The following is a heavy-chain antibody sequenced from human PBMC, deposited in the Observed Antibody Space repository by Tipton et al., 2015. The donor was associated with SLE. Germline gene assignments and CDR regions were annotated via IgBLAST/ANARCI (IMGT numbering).Heavy chain of an antibody. CDR3: ARGARGPDY. CDR1: GFIFGDYA. Sequence: SLRLSCTASGFIFGDYAMSWFRQAPGKGLEWVGFIRSNVYGGTSEYAASVKGRFSISIDDSKRIAYLQMNSLKTEDTAVYYCARGARGPDYWGQGTLVTVSS. CDR2: IRSNVYGGTS. J-gene: IGHJ4*02. V-gene: IGHV3-49*03. D-gene: IGHD6-6*01.